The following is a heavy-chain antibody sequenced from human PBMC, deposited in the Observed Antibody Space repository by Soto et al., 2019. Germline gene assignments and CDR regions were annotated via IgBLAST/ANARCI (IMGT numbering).Heavy chain of an antibody. Sequence: GSLRFSCAASVFTLSRHWMSWVRQAPGKGLERVAQIKADGIAINSVDSVRGRFTISRDHAKNSLYLQMDSLRAEDTAGYDCARDGLPFALDIWGQGTMVTVSS. D-gene: IGHD3-16*01. CDR1: VFTLSRHW. CDR3: ARDGLPFALDI. J-gene: IGHJ3*02. CDR2: IKADGIAI. V-gene: IGHV3-7*03.